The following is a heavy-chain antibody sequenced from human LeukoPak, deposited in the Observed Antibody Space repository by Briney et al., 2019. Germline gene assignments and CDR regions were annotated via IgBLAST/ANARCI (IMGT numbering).Heavy chain of an antibody. D-gene: IGHD1-26*01. CDR1: GFTFSASA. V-gene: IGHV3-73*01. CDR3: TRVGASFVNHY. J-gene: IGHJ4*02. CDR2: IRTKPNSYAT. Sequence: GGSLRLSCAASGFTFSASAMHWVRQASGKGLEWVGRIRTKPNSYATTYAASVKGRFTISRDDSKNTAYLQMNSLKTEDTAMYYCTRVGASFVNHYWGQGTLVTVSS.